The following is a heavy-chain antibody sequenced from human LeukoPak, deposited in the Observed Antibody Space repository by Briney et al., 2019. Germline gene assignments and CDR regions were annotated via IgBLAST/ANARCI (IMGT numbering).Heavy chain of an antibody. Sequence: GGSLRLSCSASGFTFSDCAMHWVRQAPGKGLEYVSTISNNGGSTYYADSVKGRFTISRDNSENTLYLQMSSLKIEDTALYYCLKSYATSWYSWFDPWGQGTLVTVSS. CDR3: LKSYATSWYSWFDP. J-gene: IGHJ5*02. CDR2: ISNNGGST. CDR1: GFTFSDCA. V-gene: IGHV3-64D*06. D-gene: IGHD2-2*01.